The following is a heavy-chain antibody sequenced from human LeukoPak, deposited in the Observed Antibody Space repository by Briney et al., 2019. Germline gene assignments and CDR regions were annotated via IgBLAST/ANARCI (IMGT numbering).Heavy chain of an antibody. CDR3: AKSSSWHTVAFDF. CDR2: INFSSGII. D-gene: IGHD6-19*01. Sequence: GGSLRLSCATSGFVFSSYPMSWVRQAPGKGLEWVSTINFSSGIIYYADSVKGGLTISRDNSKSTLYLQMNSLRAEDTGVYCCAKSSSWHTVAFDFWGHGTLVTVSS. CDR1: GFVFSSYP. J-gene: IGHJ4*01. V-gene: IGHV3-23*01.